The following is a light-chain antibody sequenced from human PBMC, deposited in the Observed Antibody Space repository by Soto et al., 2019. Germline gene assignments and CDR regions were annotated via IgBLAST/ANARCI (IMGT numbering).Light chain of an antibody. CDR3: QQNYNFPRT. CDR1: QGISIN. Sequence: DIQMTHSPSSVSASVGDIVTITFRASQGISINLACYQQKQGKAPQLLIYSASSLQSGVPSRFSGSGSGTAFTLTISSLQHQDFATYYCQQNYNFPRTFGGGTKVDIK. V-gene: IGKV1-12*01. J-gene: IGKJ4*01. CDR2: SAS.